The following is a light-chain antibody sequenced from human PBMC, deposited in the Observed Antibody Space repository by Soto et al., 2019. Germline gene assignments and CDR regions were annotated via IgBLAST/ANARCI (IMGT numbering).Light chain of an antibody. CDR1: QSIGIW. V-gene: IGKV1-5*03. J-gene: IGKJ1*01. CDR2: KAS. CDR3: QQYNTYSWT. Sequence: DIQMTQSPSTLSASVGDRVTITCRASQSIGIWLAWYQQKPGKAPKLLIYKASSLGSGVPLRFSGSGSETEFTLTISSLQPDDFATYYCQQYNTYSWTFGQGTKVEIK.